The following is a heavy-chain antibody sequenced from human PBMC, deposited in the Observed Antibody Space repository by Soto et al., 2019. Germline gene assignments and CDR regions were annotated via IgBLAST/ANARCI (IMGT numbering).Heavy chain of an antibody. CDR2: IDPSDSYT. J-gene: IGHJ4*02. Sequence: EVQLVQSGAEVKKPGASLRISCKGSGYSFTSYWISWVRQMPGKGLEWMGRIDPSDSYTNYSPSFPGHVTISPDKSISTAYLQWSSLKASDTAMYYCARLQAAAGDNDLTFDYWGQGTLVTVSS. CDR3: ARLQAAAGDNDLTFDY. V-gene: IGHV5-10-1*01. D-gene: IGHD6-13*01. CDR1: GYSFTSYW.